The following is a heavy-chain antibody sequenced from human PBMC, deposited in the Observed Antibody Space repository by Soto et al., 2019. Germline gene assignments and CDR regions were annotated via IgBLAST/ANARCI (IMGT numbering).Heavy chain of an antibody. D-gene: IGHD4-17*01. V-gene: IGHV4-59*08. CDR3: GRHATDSGDYYFDY. Sequence: SETLSLTCTVSGGSISSYYWSWVRQPPGKGLEWIGYIYYSGSTKNNPSLKSRVTISVDTSKNQFSLKLSSVTAADTAVYYCGRHATDSGDYYFDYWGQGTLVTVSS. J-gene: IGHJ4*02. CDR1: GGSISSYY. CDR2: IYYSGST.